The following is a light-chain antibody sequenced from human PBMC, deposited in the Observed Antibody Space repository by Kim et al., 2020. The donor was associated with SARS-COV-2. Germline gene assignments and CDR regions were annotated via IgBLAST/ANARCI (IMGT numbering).Light chain of an antibody. V-gene: IGLV3-19*01. CDR3: TSRDTKM. J-gene: IGLJ3*02. CDR1: SLRTYY. Sequence: SSELTQDPAVSVALGQTVRITCQGDSLRTYYASWYQQKPGQAPVLVVYGKNYRPSGIPERFSGSYPGNTASLTITGAQAEDEADYYCTSRDTKMFGGGTKVTVL. CDR2: GKN.